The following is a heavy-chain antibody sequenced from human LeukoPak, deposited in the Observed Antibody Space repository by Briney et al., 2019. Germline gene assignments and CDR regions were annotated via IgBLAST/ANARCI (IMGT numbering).Heavy chain of an antibody. Sequence: GGSLRLSCAASGFTFSSYAMHWVRQAPGKGLEWMAVISYDGSNKYYTDSVKGRFTISRGNSKNTLYLQMTRLRTEDTAVYYCAGVDAALPDAFDIWGQGTTVTVSS. CDR3: AGVDAALPDAFDI. CDR2: ISYDGSNK. D-gene: IGHD5-18*01. V-gene: IGHV3-30*04. J-gene: IGHJ3*02. CDR1: GFTFSSYA.